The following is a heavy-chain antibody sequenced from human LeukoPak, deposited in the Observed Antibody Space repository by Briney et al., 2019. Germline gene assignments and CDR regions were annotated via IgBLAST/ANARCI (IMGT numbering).Heavy chain of an antibody. V-gene: IGHV3-33*01. J-gene: IGHJ4*02. D-gene: IGHD1-26*01. Sequence: GGSLRLSCAASGFRFSNDGMHWVRQAPGKGLEWVVLIWYDGSKKYYADSVKGRFTISRDNSKNTLSLQMNSLRAEDTAVYYCARLSGSYLDYWGQGTLVTVSS. CDR1: GFRFSNDG. CDR3: ARLSGSYLDY. CDR2: IWYDGSKK.